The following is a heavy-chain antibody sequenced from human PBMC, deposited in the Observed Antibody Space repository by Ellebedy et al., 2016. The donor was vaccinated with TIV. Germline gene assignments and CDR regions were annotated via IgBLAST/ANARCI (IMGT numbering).Heavy chain of an antibody. CDR3: ARDLGTSSGGGYFDS. D-gene: IGHD6-6*01. CDR1: GFTLHDYA. V-gene: IGHV3-9*01. Sequence: GGSLRLSCAASGFTLHDYAMHWVRQAPGKGLEWVSGISWNSGNIGCVDSVKGRFTISRDNAKNSLYLQMNSLRPEDTALYYCARDLGTSSGGGYFDSWGQGTLVTVSS. CDR2: ISWNSGNI. J-gene: IGHJ4*02.